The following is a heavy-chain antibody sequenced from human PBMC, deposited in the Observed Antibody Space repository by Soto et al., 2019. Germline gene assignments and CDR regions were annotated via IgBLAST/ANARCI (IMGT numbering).Heavy chain of an antibody. CDR3: AKGSTFGGVMRFFDI. D-gene: IGHD3-16*01. Sequence: EVPLVESGGGLVQPGRSLRLSCAASGFTFDDYAMHCVRQAPGKGLEWVSGISWNSGSIGYADSVKGRFTISRDNAKNSLYLQMNSLRAEDTALYYCAKGSTFGGVMRFFDIWGQGTMVTVSS. CDR2: ISWNSGSI. J-gene: IGHJ3*02. V-gene: IGHV3-9*01. CDR1: GFTFDDYA.